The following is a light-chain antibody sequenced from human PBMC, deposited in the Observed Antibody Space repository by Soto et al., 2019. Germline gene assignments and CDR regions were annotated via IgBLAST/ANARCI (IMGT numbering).Light chain of an antibody. CDR1: QTISTW. J-gene: IGKJ1*01. CDR2: DAS. CDR3: QQYSGYWT. V-gene: IGKV1-5*01. Sequence: DIQMTQSPSTLYAYVGDRVTITCRASQTISTWLAWYQQKPGKAPKLLMYDASRLESGVPSTFICSGSGTEFTLTISSLQPDDVATYYCQQYSGYWTFGQGTKVDIK.